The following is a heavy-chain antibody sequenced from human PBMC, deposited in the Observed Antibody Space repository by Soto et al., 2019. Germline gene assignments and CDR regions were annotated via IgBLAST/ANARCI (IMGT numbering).Heavy chain of an antibody. J-gene: IGHJ4*02. CDR2: INHSGST. CDR1: GRSFSGYY. Sequence: SETLSLTCAVDGRSFSGYYWSWIRQPPGKGLEWIGEINHSGSTYYNPSLKSRVTISVDTSKNQFSLKLSSVTAADTAVYYCARRYGSAIDYWGQGTLVTVSS. V-gene: IGHV4-34*01. CDR3: ARRYGSAIDY. D-gene: IGHD1-26*01.